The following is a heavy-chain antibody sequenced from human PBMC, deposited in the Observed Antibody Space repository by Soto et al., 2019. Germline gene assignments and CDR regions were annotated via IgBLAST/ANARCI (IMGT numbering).Heavy chain of an antibody. CDR2: IFHSGTT. J-gene: IGHJ4*02. V-gene: IGHV4-30-4*01. CDR1: GGSISSADSF. Sequence: PSETLSLTCSVSGGSISSADSFWTWIRQSPGKGLEWMGYIFHSGTTYYNPSLKSRLIISIENSKNQFSLRLTSVTAADSSVYFRAREPYLPKARNDFWGQGTLVTVSS. CDR3: AREPYLPKARNDF.